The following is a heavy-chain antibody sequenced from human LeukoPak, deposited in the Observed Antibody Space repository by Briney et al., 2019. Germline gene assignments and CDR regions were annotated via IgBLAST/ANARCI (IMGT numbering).Heavy chain of an antibody. CDR3: AKDSGAAAVLGVQH. Sequence: GGSLRLSCAASGFTFDDYAMHWVRHAPGKGLEWVSGISWNSKKIDYADSVRGRFTISRDNARNSLYLQMNSLRPEDSAVYYCAKDSGAAAVLGVQHWGQGTLVTVSS. CDR1: GFTFDDYA. J-gene: IGHJ1*01. CDR2: ISWNSKKI. D-gene: IGHD6-13*01. V-gene: IGHV3-9*01.